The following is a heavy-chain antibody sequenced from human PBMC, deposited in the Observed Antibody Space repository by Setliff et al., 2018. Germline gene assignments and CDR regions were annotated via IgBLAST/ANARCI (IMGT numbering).Heavy chain of an antibody. J-gene: IGHJ4*02. V-gene: IGHV3-64*02. Sequence: GGSLRPSCAASGFTFSSSAMHWVRQAPGKGLQYVSAISSDGVRTYYVDSVKGRFTISRDNYKNTLNLQMGSLRAEDMAIYYCATWNGRSSDYWGQGTLVTVSS. CDR1: GFTFSSSA. CDR2: ISSDGVRT. D-gene: IGHD1-26*01. CDR3: ATWNGRSSDY.